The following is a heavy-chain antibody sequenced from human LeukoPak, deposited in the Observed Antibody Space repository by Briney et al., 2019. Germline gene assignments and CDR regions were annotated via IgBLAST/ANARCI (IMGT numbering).Heavy chain of an antibody. CDR1: GCTFSSYA. Sequence: SVKVSCKASGCTFSSYAISWVRQAPGQGLEWMGRIIAILGRANYAQKFQGRVTITADKSTSTAYMELSSLRSEDTAVYYCARVVLRCSGGSCYSFYYYGMDVWGQGTTVTVS. CDR2: IIAILGRA. D-gene: IGHD2-15*01. V-gene: IGHV1-69*04. J-gene: IGHJ6*02. CDR3: ARVVLRCSGGSCYSFYYYGMDV.